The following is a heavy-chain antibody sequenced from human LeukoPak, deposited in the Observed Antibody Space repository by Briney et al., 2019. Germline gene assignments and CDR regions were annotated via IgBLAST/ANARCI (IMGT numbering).Heavy chain of an antibody. CDR3: ARGSSLAAVARGFDY. Sequence: PGGSLRLSCAASGVTVSSNYMGWVRQAPGKGLDWVSVIYSGGSAYYADSVKGRFTISRDSSKNILHLQMNSLTAEDTAVYYCARGSSLAAVARGFDYWGQGTLVTVSS. CDR1: GVTVSSNY. D-gene: IGHD6-19*01. CDR2: IYSGGSA. V-gene: IGHV3-66*02. J-gene: IGHJ4*02.